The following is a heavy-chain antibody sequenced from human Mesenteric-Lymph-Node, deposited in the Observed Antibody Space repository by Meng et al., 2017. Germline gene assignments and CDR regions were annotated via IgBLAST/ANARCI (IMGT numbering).Heavy chain of an antibody. CDR3: VRDYIGLRPGDH. D-gene: IGHD4-17*01. V-gene: IGHV3-21*01. Sequence: GDSLKISCAASGFIFSSYTINWVRQTPGKGLEWVSSITSGGNSLYYAASVKGRFTISRDNAKNSSSLQMNSLRADDTALYYCVRDYIGLRPGDHWGQGTLVTVSS. J-gene: IGHJ4*02. CDR1: GFIFSSYT. CDR2: ITSGGNSL.